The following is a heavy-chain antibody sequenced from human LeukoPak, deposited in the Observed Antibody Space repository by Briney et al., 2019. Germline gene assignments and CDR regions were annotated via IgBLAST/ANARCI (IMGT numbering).Heavy chain of an antibody. D-gene: IGHD6-13*01. CDR3: ARDGGSSWYGAFDI. V-gene: IGHV3-48*01. CDR2: IGSSSTTI. CDR1: GFNSDDYS. J-gene: IGHJ3*02. Sequence: GGSLRLSCAASGFNSDDYSINWVRQAPGKGLEWLSCIGSSSTTIYYADSVKGRFTISRDNAKNLVYLQMNSLRAEDTAVYYCARDGGSSWYGAFDIWGQGTMVTVSS.